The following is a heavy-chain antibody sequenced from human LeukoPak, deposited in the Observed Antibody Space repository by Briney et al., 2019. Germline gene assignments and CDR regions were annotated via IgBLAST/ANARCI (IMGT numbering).Heavy chain of an antibody. D-gene: IGHD3-16*02. Sequence: GGSLRLSCAASGFTFDDYTMHWVRQPPGKGLEWVSLISWDGGSTYYAASVKGRFINTRVNSKICLYLKMNSLRTEYTVLYYCAKDELRLGELSFIDYWGQGTLVTVSS. J-gene: IGHJ4*02. V-gene: IGHV3-43*01. CDR1: GFTFDDYT. CDR3: AKDELRLGELSFIDY. CDR2: ISWDGGST.